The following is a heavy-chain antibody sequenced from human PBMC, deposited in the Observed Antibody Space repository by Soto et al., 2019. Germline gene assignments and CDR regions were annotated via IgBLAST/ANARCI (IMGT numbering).Heavy chain of an antibody. J-gene: IGHJ4*02. CDR3: ASDLYSGTSDY. CDR1: GFSFSTYW. Sequence: PGGSLRLSCAASGFSFSTYWMNWVRQAPGKGLEWVANIDHDGGTRGYVASVKGRFTISRDNAKNSLYLQMNSLGDDDTALYYCASDLYSGTSDYWGQGTLVTVSS. D-gene: IGHD1-26*01. V-gene: IGHV3-7*05. CDR2: IDHDGGTR.